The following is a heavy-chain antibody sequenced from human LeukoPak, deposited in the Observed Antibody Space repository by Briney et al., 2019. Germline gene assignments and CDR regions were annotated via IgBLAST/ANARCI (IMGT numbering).Heavy chain of an antibody. CDR3: ARVASGIVGAASFWYFDL. CDR2: ISAYNGNT. CDR1: GFTVSSNY. V-gene: IGHV1-18*04. Sequence: GGSLRLSCAASGFTVSSNYMSWVRQAPGQGLEWMGWISAYNGNTNYAQKLQGRVTMTTDTSTSTAYMELRSLRSGDTAVYYCARVASGIVGAASFWYFDLWGRGTLVTVSS. D-gene: IGHD1-26*01. J-gene: IGHJ2*01.